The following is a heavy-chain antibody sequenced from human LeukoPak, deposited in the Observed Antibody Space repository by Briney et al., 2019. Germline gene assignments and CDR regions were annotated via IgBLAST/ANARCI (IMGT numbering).Heavy chain of an antibody. V-gene: IGHV3-11*01. CDR3: AKDIVSMTTVTTTAFDI. Sequence: TGGSLRLSCAASKFTFSDYYMSWVRQAPGKGLEWVSYISTSGSTFHYADSVKGRFTISRDNAKNSLYLQMNSLRAEDTAVYYCAKDIVSMTTVTTTAFDIWGQGTMVTVSS. CDR2: ISTSGSTF. D-gene: IGHD4-17*01. J-gene: IGHJ3*02. CDR1: KFTFSDYY.